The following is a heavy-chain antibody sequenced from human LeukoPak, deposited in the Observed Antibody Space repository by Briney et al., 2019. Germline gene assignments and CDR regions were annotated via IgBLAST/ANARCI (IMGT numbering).Heavy chain of an antibody. CDR3: ARDGGYCSGGSCY. V-gene: IGHV3-66*02. Sequence: GGSLRLSCAASGFTVSSNYMSWVRQAPGKGLEWVSVIYSGGSTYYADSVKGRFTISRDNSENTLYLQMNSLRAEDTAVHYCARDGGYCSGGSCYWGQGTLVTVSS. D-gene: IGHD2-15*01. CDR2: IYSGGST. J-gene: IGHJ4*02. CDR1: GFTVSSNY.